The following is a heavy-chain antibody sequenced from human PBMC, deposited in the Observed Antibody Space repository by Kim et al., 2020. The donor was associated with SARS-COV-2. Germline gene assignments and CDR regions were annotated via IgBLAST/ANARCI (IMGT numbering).Heavy chain of an antibody. D-gene: IGHD6-19*01. CDR3: ARGLSSGWPYYYYYGMDV. J-gene: IGHJ6*02. V-gene: IGHV3-7*01. CDR2: IKQDGSEK. Sequence: GGSLRLSCAASGFTFSSYWMSWVRQAPGKGLEWVANIKQDGSEKYYVDTVKGRFPISRDNAKNSLYLQMNSLRAEDTAVYYCARGLSSGWPYYYYYGMDVWAQGTTVTVSS. CDR1: GFTFSSYW.